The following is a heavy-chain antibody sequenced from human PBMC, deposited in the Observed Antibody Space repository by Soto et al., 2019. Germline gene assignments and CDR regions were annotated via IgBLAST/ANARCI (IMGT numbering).Heavy chain of an antibody. Sequence: SVKVSCKASGGTFSSYAISWVRQAPGQGLEWMGGIIPIFGTANYAQKFQGRVTITADESTSTAYMELSSLRSEDTAVYYCARFVVGATDAFDIWGQGTMVTVSS. D-gene: IGHD1-26*01. CDR3: ARFVVGATDAFDI. V-gene: IGHV1-69*13. CDR1: GGTFSSYA. CDR2: IIPIFGTA. J-gene: IGHJ3*02.